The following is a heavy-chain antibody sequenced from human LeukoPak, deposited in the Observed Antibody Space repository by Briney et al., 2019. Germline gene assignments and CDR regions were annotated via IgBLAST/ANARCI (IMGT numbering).Heavy chain of an antibody. CDR3: ARSLRVAVAASY. J-gene: IGHJ4*02. D-gene: IGHD6-19*01. V-gene: IGHV3-7*01. CDR1: GFTFSSYW. Sequence: GGSLRLSCAASGFTFSSYWMSWVRQAPGKGLEWVANIKQDGSEKYYVDSLKGRITISRDNAKNSLYLQMNSLTAEDTAIYYCARSLRVAVAASYWGQGTLVTVSS. CDR2: IKQDGSEK.